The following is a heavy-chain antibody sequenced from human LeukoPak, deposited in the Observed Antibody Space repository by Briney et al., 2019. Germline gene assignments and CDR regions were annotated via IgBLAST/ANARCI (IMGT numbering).Heavy chain of an antibody. CDR2: VSRDGNDR. D-gene: IGHD3-3*01. CDR3: VRDWDHYDFDS. Sequence: GGSLRLSCAASGFTLSSYWMHWVRQAPGKGLVWVSRVSRDGNDRIYADSVKGRLTISRDNAKNTLYLQMNSLRVEDTAVYYCVRDWDHYDFDSWGQGTLVTVSS. CDR1: GFTLSSYW. V-gene: IGHV3-74*01. J-gene: IGHJ5*01.